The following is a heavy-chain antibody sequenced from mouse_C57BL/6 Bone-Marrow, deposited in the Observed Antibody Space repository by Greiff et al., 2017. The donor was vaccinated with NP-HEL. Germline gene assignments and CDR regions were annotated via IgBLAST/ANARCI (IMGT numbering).Heavy chain of an antibody. CDR3: AREGIFQDFDY. V-gene: IGHV1-81*01. CDR1: GYTFTSYG. J-gene: IGHJ2*01. Sequence: VQLVESGAELARPGASVKLSCKASGYTFTSYGISWVKQRTGQGLEWIGEIYPRSGNTYYNEKFKGKATLTADKSSSTAYMELRSLTSEDSAVYFCAREGIFQDFDYWGQGTTLTVSS. CDR2: IYPRSGNT.